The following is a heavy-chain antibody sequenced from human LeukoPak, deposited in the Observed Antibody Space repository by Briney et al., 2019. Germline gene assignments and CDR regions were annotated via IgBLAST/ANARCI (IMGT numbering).Heavy chain of an antibody. CDR2: IYASGAL. D-gene: IGHD6-6*01. V-gene: IGHV3-23*01. CDR1: GLIFSANA. J-gene: IGHJ4*02. Sequence: GGSLRLSCGASGLIFSANALTWVRQAPGKGLEWVSTIYASGALNYADSVRGRFTISRDNSTNTLYLQMNSLRADDTAIYYCAGHGSSSVWGQGALVTVSS. CDR3: AGHGSSSV.